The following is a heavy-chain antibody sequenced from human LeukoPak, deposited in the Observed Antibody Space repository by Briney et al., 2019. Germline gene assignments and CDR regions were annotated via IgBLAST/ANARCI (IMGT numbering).Heavy chain of an antibody. CDR1: GGSISSYY. CDR2: IYYSGST. J-gene: IGHJ4*02. V-gene: IGHV4-59*01. Sequence: WETLSLTCTVSGGSISSYYRSWVRQPPGKGLEWIGYIYYSGSTNYNPSLKSRVTISVDTSKNQFSLKLSSVTAADTAVYYCARYDSSGYSIEYWGQGTPVTVAS. D-gene: IGHD3-22*01. CDR3: ARYDSSGYSIEY.